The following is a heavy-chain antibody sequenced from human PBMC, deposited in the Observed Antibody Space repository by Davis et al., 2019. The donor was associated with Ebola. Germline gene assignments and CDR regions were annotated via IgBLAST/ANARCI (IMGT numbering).Heavy chain of an antibody. Sequence: AASVKVSCKASGYSFTGHYIHWVRQAPGQGLEWMGRINPYSGGTNYAQKLQGRVTMTTDTSTSTAYMELRSLISDDTAVYYCARGRYPTSSLDYWGQGTLVTVSS. V-gene: IGHV1-2*06. CDR1: GYSFTGHY. CDR2: INPYSGGT. J-gene: IGHJ4*02. CDR3: ARGRYPTSSLDY. D-gene: IGHD6-6*01.